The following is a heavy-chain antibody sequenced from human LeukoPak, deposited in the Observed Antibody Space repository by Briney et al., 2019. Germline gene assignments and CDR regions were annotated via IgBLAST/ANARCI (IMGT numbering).Heavy chain of an antibody. CDR2: INPNSGGT. V-gene: IGHV1-2*02. CDR1: GYTFTGYY. J-gene: IGHJ3*02. CDR3: ARDSAGSGYAFDI. Sequence: ASVKVSCKASGYTFTGYYMHWVRQAPGQGLEWMGWINPNSGGTNYAQKFQGRVTMTGDTSISTAYMELSRLRSDETAVYYCARDSAGSGYAFDICGQGTMVTVSS. D-gene: IGHD3-10*01.